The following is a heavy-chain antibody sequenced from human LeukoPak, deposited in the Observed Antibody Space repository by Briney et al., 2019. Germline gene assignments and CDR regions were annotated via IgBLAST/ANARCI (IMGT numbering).Heavy chain of an antibody. J-gene: IGHJ6*03. CDR3: ARYYDFWSGYYSFSPMDV. V-gene: IGHV3-21*01. Sequence: GGSLRLSCAASGFTFSTYSMNWVRQAPGKGLEWVSSISSSSSYIYYADSVKGRFTISRDNAKNSLYLQMNSLRAEDTAVYYCARYYDFWSGYYSFSPMDVWGKGTTVTVSS. CDR2: ISSSSSYI. CDR1: GFTFSTYS. D-gene: IGHD3-3*01.